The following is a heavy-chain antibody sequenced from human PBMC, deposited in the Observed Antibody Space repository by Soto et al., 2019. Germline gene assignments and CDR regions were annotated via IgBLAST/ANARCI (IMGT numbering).Heavy chain of an antibody. V-gene: IGHV3-53*01. CDR2: IYSGGST. CDR1: GFTVSTNY. D-gene: IGHD3-22*01. Sequence: PVGSLRLSCAASGFTVSTNYMSWVRQAPGKGLEWVSLIYSGGSTYYADSVKGRFTISSDNSKNTPYLQMNSLRAEDTAVYYCARRSSGYPYYFDYWGQGTLVTVSS. CDR3: ARRSSGYPYYFDY. J-gene: IGHJ4*02.